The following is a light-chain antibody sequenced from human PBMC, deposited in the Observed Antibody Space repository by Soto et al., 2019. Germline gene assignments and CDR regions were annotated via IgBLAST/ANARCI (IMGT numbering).Light chain of an antibody. CDR2: EVY. V-gene: IGLV2-14*01. CDR3: ISYIPSTTPHWV. J-gene: IGLJ3*02. CDR1: NSDVGGYDR. Sequence: QSALTQPASVSGSPGQSITISCTGTNSDVGGYDRVSWYQHHPSKAPKLLIFEVYNRPSGISDRFSGSKSGDTASLTISGLQAEDEADYYCISYIPSTTPHWVFGGGTKVTVL.